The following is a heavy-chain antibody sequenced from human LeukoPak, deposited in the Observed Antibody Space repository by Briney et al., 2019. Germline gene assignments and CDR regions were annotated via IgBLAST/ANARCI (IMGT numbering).Heavy chain of an antibody. Sequence: GGSLRLSCAASGLTFSSYEMNWVRQAPGKGLEWGSYISSSGSTISYADSVKGRFTISRDNAKNSLYLQMNSLRAEDTAVYYCARDLGRQWLVQFDYWGQGTLVTVSS. CDR2: ISSSGSTI. CDR1: GLTFSSYE. V-gene: IGHV3-48*03. J-gene: IGHJ4*02. D-gene: IGHD6-19*01. CDR3: ARDLGRQWLVQFDY.